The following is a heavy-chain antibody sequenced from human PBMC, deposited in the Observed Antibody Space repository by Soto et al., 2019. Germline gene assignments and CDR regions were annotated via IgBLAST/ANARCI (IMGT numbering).Heavy chain of an antibody. V-gene: IGHV5-10-1*01. Sequence: GESLKISCKGSGYSFTSYWIRWVRQMPGKGLEWMGRIDPSDSYTNYSPSFQGHVTISADKSISTAYLQWSSLKASDTAMYYCARRGSYGGYYYYGMDVWGQGTTVTVSS. CDR2: IDPSDSYT. D-gene: IGHD1-26*01. CDR1: GYSFTSYW. CDR3: ARRGSYGGYYYYGMDV. J-gene: IGHJ6*02.